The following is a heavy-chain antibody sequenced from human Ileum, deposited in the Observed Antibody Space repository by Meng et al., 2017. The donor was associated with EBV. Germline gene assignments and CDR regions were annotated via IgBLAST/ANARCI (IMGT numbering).Heavy chain of an antibody. J-gene: IGHJ4*02. D-gene: IGHD6-19*01. CDR2: SNYAGST. V-gene: IGHV4-34*01. CDR1: GGSFSGYY. CDR3: ARVMRRVNYNSGWYAKF. Sequence: QGQLQQWGAGLVKSSETLSPTCAVYGGSFSGYYWTWIRQAPGRGLEWIGESNYAGSTNYNPSLKSRVTISVDTSKKQFSLNLTSVTAADTAVYYCARVMRRVNYNSGWYAKFWGQGNLVTVSS.